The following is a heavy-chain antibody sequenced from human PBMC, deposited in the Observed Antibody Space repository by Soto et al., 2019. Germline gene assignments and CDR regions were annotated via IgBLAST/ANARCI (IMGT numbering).Heavy chain of an antibody. V-gene: IGHV1-46*01. CDR3: ARDYLSSESSLSYFDY. Sequence: QVLLVQSGAEVTRPGASLKVSCKASGYNFISHYIHWVRQAPGQGLEWMGFINPSGGSTTHAQNFQGRLSMTRDTSTSTVYMELSGLRSEDAAVYYCARDYLSSESSLSYFDYWGQGTLVTVSS. CDR2: INPSGGST. J-gene: IGHJ4*02. D-gene: IGHD3-22*01. CDR1: GYNFISHY.